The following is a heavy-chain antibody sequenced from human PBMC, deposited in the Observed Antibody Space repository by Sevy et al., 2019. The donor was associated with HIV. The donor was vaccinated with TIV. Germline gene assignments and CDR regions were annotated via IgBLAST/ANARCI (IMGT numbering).Heavy chain of an antibody. J-gene: IGHJ1*01. D-gene: IGHD3-10*01. Sequence: ASVKVSCKASGYIFTSYYMHWVRQAPGQGLEWMGIINPNGGSTRYAQKFQGRVTMTRDTSTSTVYMELSSLRSEDTAVYYCARDRGVTMVPQRWGQGTLVTVSS. CDR3: ARDRGVTMVPQR. CDR2: INPNGGST. V-gene: IGHV1-46*03. CDR1: GYIFTSYY.